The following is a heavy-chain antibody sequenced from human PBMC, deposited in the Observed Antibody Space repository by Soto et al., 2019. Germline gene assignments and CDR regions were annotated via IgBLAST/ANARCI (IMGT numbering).Heavy chain of an antibody. CDR2: ISAYNGNT. CDR1: GYTFTSYG. D-gene: IGHD3-22*01. CDR3: AGHYYDSSGYYYRPQADAFDI. J-gene: IGHJ3*02. Sequence: QVQLVQSGAEVKKPGASAKVSCKASGYTFTSYGISWVRQAPGQGLEWMGWISAYNGNTNYAQKLQGRVTMTTDTSTSTAYMELRSLRSDDTAVYYCAGHYYDSSGYYYRPQADAFDIWGQGTMVTVSS. V-gene: IGHV1-18*01.